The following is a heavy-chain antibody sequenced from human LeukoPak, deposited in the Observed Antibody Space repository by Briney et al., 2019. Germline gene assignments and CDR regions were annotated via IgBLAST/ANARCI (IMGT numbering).Heavy chain of an antibody. V-gene: IGHV3-48*04. CDR1: GFTFSSYS. Sequence: PGGSLRLSCAASGFTFSSYSMNWVRQAPGKGLEWVSYIDSSSSTIYYADSVKGRFTISRDNAKNSLYLQMNSLRAEDTAVYYCARDGVLRHFDWLYYFDYWGQGTLVTVSS. J-gene: IGHJ4*02. CDR3: ARDGVLRHFDWLYYFDY. CDR2: IDSSSSTI. D-gene: IGHD3-9*01.